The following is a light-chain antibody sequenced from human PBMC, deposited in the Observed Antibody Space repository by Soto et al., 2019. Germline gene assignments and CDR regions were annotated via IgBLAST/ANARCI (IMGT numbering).Light chain of an antibody. CDR2: RNN. CDR1: SSNIGNNY. Sequence: QSVLTQPPSASGTPGQRVTISCSGTSSNIGNNYVCWYQKLPGTAPKLLIYRNNQRPSGVPDRFSGSKSGTSASLAISGLRSDDGADYYCAAWDDSLSGVVFGGGTKLTVL. V-gene: IGLV1-47*01. J-gene: IGLJ2*01. CDR3: AAWDDSLSGVV.